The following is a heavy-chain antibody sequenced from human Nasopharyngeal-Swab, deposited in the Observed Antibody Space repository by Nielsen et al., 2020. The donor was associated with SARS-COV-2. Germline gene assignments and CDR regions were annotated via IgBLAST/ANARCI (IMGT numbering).Heavy chain of an antibody. Sequence: WSRQPPGKALEWLAHIFSNDEKSYSRSLKSRLTISKDTSKSQVVLTMSNMHPVDTDPYYCPRMAEMATEKFDYWGQGTLVTVSS. D-gene: IGHD5-24*01. CDR2: IFSNDEK. V-gene: IGHV2-26*01. J-gene: IGHJ4*02. CDR3: PRMAEMATEKFDY.